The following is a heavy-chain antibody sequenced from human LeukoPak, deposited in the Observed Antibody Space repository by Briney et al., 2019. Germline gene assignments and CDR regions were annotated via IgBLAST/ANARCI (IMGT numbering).Heavy chain of an antibody. Sequence: SQTLSLTCAISGDSVSSNSAAWSWIRQSPSSGLELLGSTYYRSKSYNDYAVAVKSRITINPDTSKNQFSLQLNSVTPEDTAVYYCARGRRGYSYGSDFDYWGQGTLVTVSS. CDR1: GDSVSSNSAA. J-gene: IGHJ4*02. D-gene: IGHD5-18*01. CDR2: TYYRSKSYN. V-gene: IGHV6-1*01. CDR3: ARGRRGYSYGSDFDY.